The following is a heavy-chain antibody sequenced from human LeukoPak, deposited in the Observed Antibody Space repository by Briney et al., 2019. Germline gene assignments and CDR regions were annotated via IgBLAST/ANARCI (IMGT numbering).Heavy chain of an antibody. CDR2: INSDGRTT. V-gene: IGHV3-74*03. Sequence: GGSLRLSCAASGFTFSSYWMHWVRQAPGKGLVWVSRINSDGRTTTYADSVRGRFTITRDNAKNTLYLQMNSLRAEDTAVYYCARALLSESGVGLDYWGQGTLVTVSS. J-gene: IGHJ4*02. CDR3: ARALLSESGVGLDY. CDR1: GFTFSSYW. D-gene: IGHD2-15*01.